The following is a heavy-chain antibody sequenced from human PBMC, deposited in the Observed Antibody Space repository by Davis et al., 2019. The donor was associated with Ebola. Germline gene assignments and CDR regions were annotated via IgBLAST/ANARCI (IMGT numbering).Heavy chain of an antibody. V-gene: IGHV3-30*03. CDR1: GFIFTKYG. J-gene: IGHJ4*02. CDR2: ISYEGSYK. Sequence: GGSLRLSCETSGFIFTKYGMHWVRQAPGKGLEWVAVISYEGSYKYYADSVKGRFTISRDNSKNTLYLQLNSLRAEDTAVYYCARRSGPDYWGQGTLVTVSS. CDR3: ARRSGPDY. D-gene: IGHD6-25*01.